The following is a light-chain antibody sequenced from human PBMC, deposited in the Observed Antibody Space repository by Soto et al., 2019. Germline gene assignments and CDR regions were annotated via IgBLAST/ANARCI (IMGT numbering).Light chain of an antibody. J-gene: IGLJ2*01. CDR2: AVS. CDR1: SSDVGGYNY. CDR3: CSNAGSYEV. V-gene: IGLV2-11*01. Sequence: QSALTQPRSVSGSPGQSVTISCTGTSSDVGGYNYVSWYQQHPGKAPKGKIYAVSERPSGVPDRFSGSKSGNTASLTVSGLQAGDEADYYCCSNAGSYEVFGGGTELTVL.